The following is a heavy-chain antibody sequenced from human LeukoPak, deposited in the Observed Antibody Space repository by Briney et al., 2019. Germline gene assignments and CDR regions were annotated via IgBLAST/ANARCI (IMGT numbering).Heavy chain of an antibody. V-gene: IGHV3-23*01. Sequence: GGSLKLSCAASGFTFSSYAMSWVRQAPGKGLEWVSAVSASGGNTYYADSVKGRFTISRDNSKNTLYLQVNSLRAEDTAVYYCGKGLYHDYSGIGDYWGQGTLVTVSS. CDR2: VSASGGNT. D-gene: IGHD3-16*01. CDR3: GKGLYHDYSGIGDY. CDR1: GFTFSSYA. J-gene: IGHJ4*02.